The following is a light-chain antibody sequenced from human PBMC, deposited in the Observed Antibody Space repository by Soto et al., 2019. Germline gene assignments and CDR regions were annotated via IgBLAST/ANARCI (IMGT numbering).Light chain of an antibody. CDR3: ADWYDSRNGAV. CDR1: SSNIGTNT. CDR2: ANN. J-gene: IGLJ7*01. V-gene: IGLV1-44*01. Sequence: QSVLTQPPSASATPGHRVTISCSGSSSNIGTNTVNWYQQVPGTAPKLLIYANNQRPSGVPDRFSGSKSGTSASLAISGLQSEAAADYYCADWYDSRNGAVFGGGTQLTVL.